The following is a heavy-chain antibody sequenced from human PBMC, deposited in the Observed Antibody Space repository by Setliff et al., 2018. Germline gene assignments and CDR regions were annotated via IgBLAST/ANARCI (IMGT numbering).Heavy chain of an antibody. CDR3: ARQDRFYDRSVFVEYFQH. J-gene: IGHJ1*01. CDR2: IFYSGSA. V-gene: IGHV4-59*08. D-gene: IGHD3-22*01. Sequence: LSLTCSVSGGSIRPYYWIWIRQSPGKGLEWIGYIFYSGSARYNTSLESRVTMSVDTSKNQISLKLTSVTAADTAVYYCARQDRFYDRSVFVEYFQHWGQGALVTVSS. CDR1: GGSIRPYY.